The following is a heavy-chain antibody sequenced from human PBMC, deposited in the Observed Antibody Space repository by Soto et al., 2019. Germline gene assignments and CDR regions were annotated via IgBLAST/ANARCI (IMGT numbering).Heavy chain of an antibody. CDR3: ASWSNYDILTGYEDWFDP. J-gene: IGHJ5*02. V-gene: IGHV4-39*01. CDR1: GGSISSSSYY. Sequence: SETLSLTCTVSGGSISSSSYYWGWIRQPPGKGLEWIGSIYYSGSTYYNPSLKSRVTISVDTSKNQFSLKLSSVTAADTAVYYCASWSNYDILTGYEDWFDPWGQGTLVTVSS. CDR2: IYYSGST. D-gene: IGHD3-9*01.